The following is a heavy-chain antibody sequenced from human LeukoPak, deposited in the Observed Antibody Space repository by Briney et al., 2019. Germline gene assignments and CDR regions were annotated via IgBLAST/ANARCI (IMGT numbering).Heavy chain of an antibody. Sequence: GGSLRLSCAASGFTFSIYRMNWVRQAPGKGLEWVSAISSSRSYIYYADSVKGRLTISRDDAKNSLYLQMNSLRAEDTAVYYCARERDPGNWFDPWGQGTLVTVSS. CDR3: ARERDPGNWFDP. CDR1: GFTFSIYR. CDR2: ISSSRSYI. J-gene: IGHJ5*02. V-gene: IGHV3-21*01. D-gene: IGHD1-1*01.